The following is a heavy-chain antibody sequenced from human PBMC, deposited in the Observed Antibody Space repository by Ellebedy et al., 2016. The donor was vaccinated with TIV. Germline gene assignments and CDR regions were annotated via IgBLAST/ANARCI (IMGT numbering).Heavy chain of an antibody. CDR3: ASQYPYADNPHRTDY. CDR1: GLSVSTNY. D-gene: IGHD4-17*01. CDR2: MFIAGSA. J-gene: IGHJ4*02. Sequence: GESLKISCAASGLSVSTNYMGWVRQAPGKGLEWVSVMFIAGSAYYADSVKGRFTVSRDNSKNTLYLQMNSLRAEDTALYYCASQYPYADNPHRTDYWGQGTLVTVSS. V-gene: IGHV3-66*04.